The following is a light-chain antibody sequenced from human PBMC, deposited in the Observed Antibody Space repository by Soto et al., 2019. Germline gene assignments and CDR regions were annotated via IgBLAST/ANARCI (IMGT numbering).Light chain of an antibody. CDR2: EVS. J-gene: IGLJ3*02. CDR1: SSDIGPYDY. CDR3: SSYTTGSTWV. Sequence: QSALTQPASVSGSPGQSITISCTGTSSDIGPYDYVSWYQQHPGKAPKLMIYEVSNRPSGVSDRLSGSKSGNTASLTISGLQADDEADYYCSSYTTGSTWVFGGGTKLTVL. V-gene: IGLV2-14*01.